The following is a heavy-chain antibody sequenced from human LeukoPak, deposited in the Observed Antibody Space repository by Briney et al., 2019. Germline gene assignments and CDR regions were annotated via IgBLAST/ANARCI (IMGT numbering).Heavy chain of an antibody. CDR2: ISGSGGST. Sequence: PGGSLRLSCAASGFTFSSYAMSWVRQAPGKGLEWVSAISGSGGSTYYADSLKGRFTISRDNSKNTLYLQMNSLRAEDTAVYYCAKEQTMTTVTTGGFDYWGQGTLVSVSS. CDR3: AKEQTMTTVTTGGFDY. CDR1: GFTFSSYA. D-gene: IGHD4-17*01. J-gene: IGHJ4*02. V-gene: IGHV3-23*01.